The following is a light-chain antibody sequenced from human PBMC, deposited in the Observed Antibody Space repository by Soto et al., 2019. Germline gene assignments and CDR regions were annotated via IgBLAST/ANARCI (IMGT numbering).Light chain of an antibody. CDR3: QSYDSSLSYV. CDR1: SSNIGAGYD. Sequence: QAVVTQPPSVSGAPGQRVTISCTGSSSNIGAGYDVYWYQQLPGTAPKLLIYGNSNRPSGVPDRFSGSKSGTSASLAITGLQAEDEADYYCQSYDSSLSYVFGPGTKLTVL. V-gene: IGLV1-40*01. J-gene: IGLJ1*01. CDR2: GNS.